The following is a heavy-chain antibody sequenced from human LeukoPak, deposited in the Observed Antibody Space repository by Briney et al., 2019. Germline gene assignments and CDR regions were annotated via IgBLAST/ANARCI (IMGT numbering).Heavy chain of an antibody. CDR2: INPNSGGT. J-gene: IGHJ3*02. V-gene: IGHV1-2*02. CDR3: ARGGYYYDSSGYYFPAFDI. CDR1: GYTFIGYY. Sequence: ASVKVSCKASGYTFIGYYMHWVRQAPGQGLEWMGWINPNSGGTNYAQKFQGRVTMTRDTSIRTACMELSRLRSEDMAVYYCARGGYYYDSSGYYFPAFDIWGQGTMVTVSS. D-gene: IGHD3-22*01.